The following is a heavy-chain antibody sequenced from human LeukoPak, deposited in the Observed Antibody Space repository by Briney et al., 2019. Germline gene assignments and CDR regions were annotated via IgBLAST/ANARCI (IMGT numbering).Heavy chain of an antibody. Sequence: GGSLRLSCAASGFTFSSYGMHWVRQAPGKGLEWVAVISYDGSNKYYADSVKGRFTISRDNSKNTLYLQMNSLRAEDTAVYYCAKDGGLGYCSGGSCYPNDYWGQGTLVAVSS. CDR1: GFTFSSYG. CDR2: ISYDGSNK. V-gene: IGHV3-30*18. D-gene: IGHD2-15*01. J-gene: IGHJ4*02. CDR3: AKDGGLGYCSGGSCYPNDY.